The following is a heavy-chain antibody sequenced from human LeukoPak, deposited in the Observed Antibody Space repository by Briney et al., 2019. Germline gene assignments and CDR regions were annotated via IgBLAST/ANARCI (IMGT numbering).Heavy chain of an antibody. V-gene: IGHV1-2*02. D-gene: IGHD7-27*01. CDR2: INPQSGDT. CDR1: GYTFTGYY. J-gene: IGHJ4*02. Sequence: ASVKVSCKTSGYTFTGYYMQWVRQAPGQGLEWMGWINPQSGDTNYAQKFQGRVTMTWDTSISSVYMELSSLRFDDTAVYYCARGGKSELGTCDHWGQGTLVTVSS. CDR3: ARGGKSELGTCDH.